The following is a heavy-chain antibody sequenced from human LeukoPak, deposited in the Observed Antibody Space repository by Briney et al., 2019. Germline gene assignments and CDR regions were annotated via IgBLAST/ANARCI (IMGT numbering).Heavy chain of an antibody. CDR1: GGSISSYY. CDR2: IYTSGST. D-gene: IGHD6-13*01. CDR3: ASVGYSSSRRAYYYYYMDV. Sequence: SETLSLTCTVSGGSISSYYWSWIRQPPGKGLEWIGYIYTSGSTNYNPSLKSRVTISVDTSKNQLSLKLSSVTAADTAVYYCASVGYSSSRRAYYYYYMDVWGKGTTVTVSS. J-gene: IGHJ6*03. V-gene: IGHV4-4*09.